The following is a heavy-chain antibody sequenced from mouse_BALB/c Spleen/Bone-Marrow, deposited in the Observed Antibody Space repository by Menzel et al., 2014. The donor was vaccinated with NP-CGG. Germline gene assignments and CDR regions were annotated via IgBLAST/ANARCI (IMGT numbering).Heavy chain of an antibody. D-gene: IGHD1-1*01. CDR3: ARKGYGSSYAWFAY. CDR2: INPNNGGT. J-gene: IGHJ3*01. V-gene: IGHV1-18*01. CDR1: GYTFTEHT. Sequence: VQLQQPGPELVKPGASVKISCKTSGYTFTEHTMHWVKQSHGKSLEWIGGINPNNGGTSYNQKCKGKATLTVDKSSSTAYMELRSLTSDDSAVYYCARKGYGSSYAWFAYWGQGTLVTVSA.